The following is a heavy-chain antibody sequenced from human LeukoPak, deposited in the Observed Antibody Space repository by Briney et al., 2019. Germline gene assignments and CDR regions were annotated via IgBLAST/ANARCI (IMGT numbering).Heavy chain of an antibody. D-gene: IGHD1-26*01. CDR3: ATKQGGGYVDC. Sequence: PGGSLRLSCAASGYSFSSYGMQRVRQAPGKGLEWVAVIWYDGSKKYYADSVKGRFTISRDDSKNTLYLQMNSLRAEDTAVYYCATKQGGGYVDCWGQGTLVTVSS. J-gene: IGHJ4*02. CDR1: GYSFSSYG. CDR2: IWYDGSKK. V-gene: IGHV3-33*01.